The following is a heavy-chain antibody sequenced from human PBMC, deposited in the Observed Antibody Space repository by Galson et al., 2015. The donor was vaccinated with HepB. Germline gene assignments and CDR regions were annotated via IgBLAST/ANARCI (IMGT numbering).Heavy chain of an antibody. D-gene: IGHD3-10*01. CDR2: TYYSGST. Sequence: TLSLTCTVSGASISRGGFYWSWIRQHPGKGLEWIGYTYYSGSTYYNPSLKSRLTISVDTSKNQFSLRLTSVTAADTAVYYCARVFRGTGDYYYYMDVWGKGTTVTVSS. V-gene: IGHV4-31*03. J-gene: IGHJ6*03. CDR3: ARVFRGTGDYYYYMDV. CDR1: GASISRGGFY.